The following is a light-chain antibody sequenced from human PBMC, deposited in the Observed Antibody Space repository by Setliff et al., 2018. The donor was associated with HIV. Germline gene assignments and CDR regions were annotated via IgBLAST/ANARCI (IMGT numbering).Light chain of an antibody. V-gene: IGLV2-11*01. Sequence: QSALTQPRSVSGSPEQSVTISCTGTSSDVGGYNFVSWYQQRPGKAPKLMIYDVTKRPSGVPDRFSGSKSGNTASLTISGLQAEDEADYYCCSYAGSHTFVFGTGTKVTVL. CDR2: DVT. J-gene: IGLJ1*01. CDR1: SSDVGGYNF. CDR3: CSYAGSHTFV.